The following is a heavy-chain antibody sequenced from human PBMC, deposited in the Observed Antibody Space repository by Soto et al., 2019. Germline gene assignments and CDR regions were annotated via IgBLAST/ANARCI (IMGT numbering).Heavy chain of an antibody. CDR2: ISYDGSNK. V-gene: IGHV3-30*18. CDR3: AKDLLKLGYCSSDSCLLPYNWFDP. J-gene: IGHJ5*02. CDR1: GFTFSSYG. Sequence: QVQLVESGGGVVQPGRSLRLSCAASGFTFSSYGMHWVRQAPGKGLEWVAVISYDGSNKYYADSVKGRFTISRDNSKNTLYLQMNSLRAEDTAVYYCAKDLLKLGYCSSDSCLLPYNWFDPWGQGTLVTVST. D-gene: IGHD2-2*01.